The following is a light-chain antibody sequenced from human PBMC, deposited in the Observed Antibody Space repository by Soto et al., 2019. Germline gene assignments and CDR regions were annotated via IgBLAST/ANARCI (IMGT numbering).Light chain of an antibody. Sequence: QSALTQPVSVSGSPGQSITISCTGTSSDVGSYNLVSWYQQHPGKAPKLMIYEDTKRPSGVSNRFSGSKSGNTASLTISGLQAEDEADYYCCSYAGSSTYVVFGGGTKLTVL. V-gene: IGLV2-23*01. J-gene: IGLJ2*01. CDR2: EDT. CDR1: SSDVGSYNL. CDR3: CSYAGSSTYVV.